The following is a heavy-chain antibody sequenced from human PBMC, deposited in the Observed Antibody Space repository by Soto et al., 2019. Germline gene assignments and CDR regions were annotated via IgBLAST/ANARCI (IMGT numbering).Heavy chain of an antibody. V-gene: IGHV3-64D*08. J-gene: IGHJ6*02. CDR1: GFAFSRYA. D-gene: IGHD2-2*01. Sequence: GGSLGPSCSASGFAFSRYAMHWVRQAPEKALEYGSAISSNGGNTYYADSVKGRFTISRDNSKNTLYLQMSSLRAEDTAVYYCVKGTDIVVVPAAYTYYYYYGMDVWGQGTTVTVSS. CDR3: VKGTDIVVVPAAYTYYYYYGMDV. CDR2: ISSNGGNT.